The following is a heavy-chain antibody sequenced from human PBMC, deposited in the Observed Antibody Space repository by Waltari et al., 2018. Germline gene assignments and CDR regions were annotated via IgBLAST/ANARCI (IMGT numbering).Heavy chain of an antibody. CDR1: GFTLTDYG. D-gene: IGHD6-19*01. CDR2: SARSGRR. J-gene: IGHJ6*03. CDR3: AKLGGLYASGWPDSTNYMDV. V-gene: IGHV3-23*03. Sequence: VQVWESGGDMVQPGGSLRLSCAASGFTLTDYGMNWVRQVPGKGLEWGAGSARSGRRNHADSVKGRFTISGDNSKNMVFLEMNNLRPEDTAVYYCAKLGGLYASGWPDSTNYMDVWGKGTTVTVS.